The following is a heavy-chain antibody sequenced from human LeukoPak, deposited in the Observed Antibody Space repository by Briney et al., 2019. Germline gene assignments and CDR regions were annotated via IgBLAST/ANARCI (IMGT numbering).Heavy chain of an antibody. Sequence: SETLSLTCAVYGGSFCGYYWSWIPQPPGKGLEWSGEINHSGSTNYNPSLKSRVTISVDTSKNQFSLKLSSVTAADTAVYYCARIQLGYCSSTSCYNLPGVRFDPWGQGTLVTVSS. CDR2: INHSGST. CDR3: ARIQLGYCSSTSCYNLPGVRFDP. D-gene: IGHD2-2*02. CDR1: GGSFCGYY. J-gene: IGHJ5*02. V-gene: IGHV4-34*01.